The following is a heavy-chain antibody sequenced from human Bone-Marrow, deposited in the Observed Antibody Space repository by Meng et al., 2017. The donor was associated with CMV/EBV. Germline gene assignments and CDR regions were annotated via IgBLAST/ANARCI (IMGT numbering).Heavy chain of an antibody. V-gene: IGHV1-69*05. Sequence: SVKVSCKASGGTFSSYAISWVRQAPGQGLEWMGGIIPIFGTANYAQKFQGRVTITTDESTSTAYMELSSLRSEDTAVYYCARGRFPPGYSSNWYLYFDLWGRGTLVTVSS. CDR2: IIPIFGTA. CDR1: GGTFSSYA. J-gene: IGHJ2*01. CDR3: ARGRFPPGYSSNWYLYFDL. D-gene: IGHD6-13*01.